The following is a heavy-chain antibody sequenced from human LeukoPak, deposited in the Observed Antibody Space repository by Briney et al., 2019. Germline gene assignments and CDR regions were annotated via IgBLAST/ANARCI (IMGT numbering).Heavy chain of an antibody. CDR1: GFTFSSYG. D-gene: IGHD3-22*01. V-gene: IGHV3-23*01. Sequence: GGSLRLSCAASGFTFSSYGMSWVRQAPGKGLEWVSAISGSGGSTYYADSVEGRFTISRDNSKNTLYLQMNSLRAEDTAVYYCAKCYYDSSGYYYGPFDYWGQGTLVTVSS. CDR3: AKCYYDSSGYYYGPFDY. J-gene: IGHJ4*02. CDR2: ISGSGGST.